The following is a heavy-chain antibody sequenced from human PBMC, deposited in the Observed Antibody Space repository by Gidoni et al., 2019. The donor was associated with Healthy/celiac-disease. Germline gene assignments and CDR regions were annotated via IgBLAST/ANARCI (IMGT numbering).Heavy chain of an antibody. CDR2: IYSGGST. CDR3: ARSPVVTKDAFDI. CDR1: GFTVSSNY. J-gene: IGHJ3*02. V-gene: IGHV3-53*01. D-gene: IGHD2-21*02. Sequence: EVQLVESGGGLIQPGGSLRLSCAASGFTVSSNYMSWVRQAPGKGLEWVSVIYSGGSTDYADSVKGRFTISRDNSKNTVYLQMNSLRAEDTAVYYCARSPVVTKDAFDIWGQGTMVTVSS.